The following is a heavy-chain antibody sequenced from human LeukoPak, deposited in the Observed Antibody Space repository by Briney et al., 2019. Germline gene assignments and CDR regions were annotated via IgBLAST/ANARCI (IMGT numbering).Heavy chain of an antibody. D-gene: IGHD3-9*01. CDR2: ISWNSGSI. V-gene: IGHV3-9*01. Sequence: GRSLRLSCAASGFTFDDYAMHWVRQAPGKGLEWVSGISWNSGSIGYADSVKGRFTISRDNAKNSLYLQMNSLRAEDTTLYYCAKDIHHDILTGYPFDYWGQGTLVTVSS. CDR1: GFTFDDYA. CDR3: AKDIHHDILTGYPFDY. J-gene: IGHJ4*02.